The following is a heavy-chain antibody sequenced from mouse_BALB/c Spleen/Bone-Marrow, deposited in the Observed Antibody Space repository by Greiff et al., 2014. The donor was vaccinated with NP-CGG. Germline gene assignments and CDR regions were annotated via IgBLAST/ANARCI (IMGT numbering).Heavy chain of an antibody. CDR1: GFNIKDTY. V-gene: IGHV14-3*02. CDR2: IDPANGNT. Sequence: VQLQQSGAELVKPGASVKLSCTASGFNIKDTYMHWVKQRPEQGLEWIGRIDPANGNTKYDPKFQGKATITADTPSNTAYLQLSSLTSEDTAVYYCATGFAYWGQGTLVTVSA. CDR3: ATGFAY. J-gene: IGHJ3*01.